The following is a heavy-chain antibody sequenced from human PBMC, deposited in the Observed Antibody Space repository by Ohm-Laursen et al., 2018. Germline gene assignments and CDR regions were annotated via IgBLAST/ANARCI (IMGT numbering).Heavy chain of an antibody. CDR1: GFTFSGYA. Sequence: SLRLSCTASGFTFSGYAMSWVRQGPEKGLEWVSVATGSGRSTYYTDSVKGRFSISRDNSKNTLYLQMNSLRVEEPAVYYCTKGRSGGTGHGNWFESWGQGALVIVSS. D-gene: IGHD3-10*01. CDR3: TKGRSGGTGHGNWFES. V-gene: IGHV3-23*01. J-gene: IGHJ5*01. CDR2: ATGSGRST.